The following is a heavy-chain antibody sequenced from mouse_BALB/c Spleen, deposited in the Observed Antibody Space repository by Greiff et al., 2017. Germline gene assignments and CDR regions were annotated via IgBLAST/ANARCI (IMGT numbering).Heavy chain of an antibody. J-gene: IGHJ4*01. V-gene: IGHV5-6-2*01. CDR2: INSNGGST. CDR3: ARHDRYDEGYAMDY. Sequence: EVMLVESGGGLVKLGGSLKLSCAASGFTFSSYYMSWVRQTPEKRLELVAAINSNGGSTYYPDTVKGRFTISRDNAKNTLYLQMSSLKSEDTALYYCARHDRYDEGYAMDYWGQGTSVTVSS. D-gene: IGHD2-14*01. CDR1: GFTFSSYY.